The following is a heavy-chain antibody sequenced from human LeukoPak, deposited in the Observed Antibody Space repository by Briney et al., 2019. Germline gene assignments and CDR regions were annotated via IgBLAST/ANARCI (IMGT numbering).Heavy chain of an antibody. V-gene: IGHV3-23*01. CDR2: ISGGGGST. Sequence: PGGSLRLSCAASGSTFSSYAMSWIRQATGKGLEYVSTISGGGGSTYYADSMKGRSTISRDNSRSTVYLQMNSLRVEDTAVYYCAKGGGLLWLGELPNCFASWGQGTLVTVSS. CDR3: AKGGGLLWLGELPNCFAS. CDR1: GSTFSSYA. D-gene: IGHD3-10*01. J-gene: IGHJ5*01.